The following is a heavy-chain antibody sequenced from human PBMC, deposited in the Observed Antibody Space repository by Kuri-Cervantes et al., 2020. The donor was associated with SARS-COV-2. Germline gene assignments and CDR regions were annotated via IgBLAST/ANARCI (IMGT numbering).Heavy chain of an antibody. D-gene: IGHD2-2*01. CDR2: ISAYNGNT. Sequence: ASVNVSCKASGYTFTRYGFSWVRQAPGQGLEWMGWISAYNGNTNYAQKLQGRVTMTTDKSTRTAYMELRSLRSDDTAVYYCARGIVVAPAAIDYLGFDYWGQGTLVTVSS. J-gene: IGHJ4*02. CDR3: ARGIVVAPAAIDYLGFDY. V-gene: IGHV1-18*04. CDR1: GYTFTRYG.